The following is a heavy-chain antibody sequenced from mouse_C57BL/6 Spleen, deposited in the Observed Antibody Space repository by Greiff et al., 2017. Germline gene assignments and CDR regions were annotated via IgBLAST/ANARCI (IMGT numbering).Heavy chain of an antibody. D-gene: IGHD2-3*01. CDR1: GYSFTGYY. CDR2: INPSTGGT. CDR3: ARSDDY. J-gene: IGHJ4*01. V-gene: IGHV1-42*01. Sequence: VQLKESGPELVKPGASVKISCKASGYSFTGYYMNWVKQSPEKSLEWIGAINPSTGGTTYNQKFKAKATLTVDKSSSTAYMQLKSLTAEDSAVYYCARSDDYWGQGTSVTVSS.